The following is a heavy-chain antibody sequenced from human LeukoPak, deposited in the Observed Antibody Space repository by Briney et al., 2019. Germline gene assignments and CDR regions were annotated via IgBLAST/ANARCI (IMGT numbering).Heavy chain of an antibody. V-gene: IGHV4-39*07. D-gene: IGHD4-17*01. CDR1: GGSISSSSYY. J-gene: IGHJ6*04. CDR2: IYYSGST. Sequence: PSETLSLTCTVSGGSISSSSYYWGWIRQPPGKGLEWIGSIYYSGSTYYNPSLKSRVTISVDTSKNQFSLKLSSVTAADTAVHYCARDYGDFPGLDVWGKGTTVTVSS. CDR3: ARDYGDFPGLDV.